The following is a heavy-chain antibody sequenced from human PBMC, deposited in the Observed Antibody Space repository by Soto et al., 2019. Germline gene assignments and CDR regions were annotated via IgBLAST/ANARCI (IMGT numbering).Heavy chain of an antibody. J-gene: IGHJ5*02. CDR1: GFTFRSYW. V-gene: IGHV3-74*01. CDR3: ARAASVTNVDYFDT. Sequence: GGSLRLSCVASGFTFRSYWMSWVRQAPGKGLVWVSSINSGGTDTRYAGSAKGRFTISRDDAKNTLYLQMNRLRAEDTAVYYCARAASVTNVDYFDTWGQGTLVTVSS. CDR2: INSGGTDT. D-gene: IGHD1-26*01.